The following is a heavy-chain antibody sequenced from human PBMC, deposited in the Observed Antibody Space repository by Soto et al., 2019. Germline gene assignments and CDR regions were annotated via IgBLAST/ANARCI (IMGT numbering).Heavy chain of an antibody. CDR2: IKQDGSEK. CDR1: GFTFSSYW. D-gene: IGHD3-9*01. J-gene: IGHJ6*02. V-gene: IGHV3-7*01. Sequence: EVQLVESGGGLVQPGGSLRLSCAASGFTFSSYWMSWVRQAPGKGLEWVANIKQDGSEKYYVDSVKGRFTISRDNAKNSLYLQMNSLRAEDTAVYYCARDEIDDILTGYYSYYYGMDVWGQGTTVTVSS. CDR3: ARDEIDDILTGYYSYYYGMDV.